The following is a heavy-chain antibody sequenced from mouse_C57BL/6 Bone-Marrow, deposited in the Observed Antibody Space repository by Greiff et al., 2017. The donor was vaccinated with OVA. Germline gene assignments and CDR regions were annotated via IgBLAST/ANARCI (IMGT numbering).Heavy chain of an antibody. CDR3: AKPVGNDICWYFEV. V-gene: IGHV2-3*01. D-gene: IGHD2-3*01. CDR2: IWCDGST. CDR1: GFSLTSYG. J-gene: IGHJ1*03. Sequence: QVQLKESGPGLVAPSQCLSITCTASGFSLTSYGVSWVRQPPGKGLEWLGVIWCDGSTNYYSALLSRLCISKDNSKSQVFLKLNSLQTDDTATYNGAKPVGNDICWYFEVWGTGTTVTVSS.